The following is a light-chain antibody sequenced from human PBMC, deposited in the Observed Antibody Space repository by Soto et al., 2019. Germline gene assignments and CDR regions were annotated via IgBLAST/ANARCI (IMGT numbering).Light chain of an antibody. V-gene: IGKV3-15*01. Sequence: EIVMTQSPATLSVSVGERATLSCRASHSVSSKLAWYQQKPGQAPRLLIYGASTRPTCIPARFSGSGSGTEFTLTISSLQSEDFAVFYCQQYNDWPPQLTFGGGTKVEIK. CDR1: HSVSSK. CDR2: GAS. CDR3: QQYNDWPPQLT. J-gene: IGKJ4*01.